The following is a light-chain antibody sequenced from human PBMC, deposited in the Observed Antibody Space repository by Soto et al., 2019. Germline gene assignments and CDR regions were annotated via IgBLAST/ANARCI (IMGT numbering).Light chain of an antibody. CDR2: RNS. CDR3: ASWDDRLTVV. J-gene: IGLJ2*01. Sequence: QSVLTQPPSASGTPGQRVTISCSGSSSNIGSNYVYWYQQLPGTAPKLLIYRNSLRPSGVPDRFSGSKSGTSASLAIGGLRSEDEADYYCASWDDRLTVVFGGGTKLTVL. CDR1: SSNIGSNY. V-gene: IGLV1-47*01.